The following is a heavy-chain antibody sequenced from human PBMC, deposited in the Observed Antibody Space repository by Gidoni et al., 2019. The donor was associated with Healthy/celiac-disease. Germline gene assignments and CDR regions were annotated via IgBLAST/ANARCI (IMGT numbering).Heavy chain of an antibody. CDR1: GFTFSNAW. CDR3: TPYYGSLDFDY. CDR2: IKSKTDGGTT. J-gene: IGHJ4*02. V-gene: IGHV3-15*07. Sequence: VQLVESVVGLVKPRWPLRLSCAASGFTFSNAWLNRVRQAPGKGLEWVGRIKSKTDGGTTDYAAPVKGRFTISRDDSKNTLYLQMNSLKTEDTAVYYCTPYYGSLDFDYWGQGTLVTVSS. D-gene: IGHD3-10*01.